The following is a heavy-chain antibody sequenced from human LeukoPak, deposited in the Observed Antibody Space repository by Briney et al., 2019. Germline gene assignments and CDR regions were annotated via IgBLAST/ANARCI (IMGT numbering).Heavy chain of an antibody. CDR2: IHTSGST. V-gene: IGHV4-4*07. CDR1: GGSFSSHY. CDR3: ARDRTGYIGYEGDPFDI. J-gene: IGHJ3*02. D-gene: IGHD5-12*01. Sequence: SETLSLTCIVSGGSFSSHYWSWIRQSAGKGPEWIGRIHTSGSTNYNPSLRSRLTMSVDTSKNQFPLKLTSVTAADTAVYYCARDRTGYIGYEGDPFDIWGQGTMVTVSS.